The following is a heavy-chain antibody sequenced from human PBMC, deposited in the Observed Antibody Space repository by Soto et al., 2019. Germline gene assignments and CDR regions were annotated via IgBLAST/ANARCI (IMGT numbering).Heavy chain of an antibody. CDR3: ATRYYDFWSGTGTLDYFDY. Sequence: PSETLSLTCTVSGGSISSSSYYWGWIRQPPGKGLEWIGSIYYSGSTYYNPSLKSRVTISVDTSKNQFSLKLSSVTAADTAVYYCATRYYDFWSGTGTLDYFDYWGQGTLVTVSS. D-gene: IGHD3-3*01. CDR1: GGSISSSSYY. CDR2: IYYSGST. J-gene: IGHJ4*02. V-gene: IGHV4-39*01.